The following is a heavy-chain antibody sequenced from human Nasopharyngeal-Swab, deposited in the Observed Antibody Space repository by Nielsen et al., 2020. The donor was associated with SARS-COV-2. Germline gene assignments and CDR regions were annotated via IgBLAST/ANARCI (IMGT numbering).Heavy chain of an antibody. Sequence: GRQAPGKGLGWVANIKQDGSEKYYVDSVKGRFTISRYNAKNSLYLQMNSLRAEDTAVYYCSRGDRSSGYWGQGTLVTVSS. D-gene: IGHD5/OR15-5a*01. V-gene: IGHV3-7*01. CDR3: SRGDRSSGY. CDR2: IKQDGSEK. J-gene: IGHJ4*02.